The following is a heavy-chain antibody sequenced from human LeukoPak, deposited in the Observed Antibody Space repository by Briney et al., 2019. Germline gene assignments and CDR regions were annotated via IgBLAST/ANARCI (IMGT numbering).Heavy chain of an antibody. V-gene: IGHV6-1*01. D-gene: IGHD6-19*01. CDR1: GARVSSNSAA. CDR3: ASALRTSGWYGYNWFDP. J-gene: IGHJ5*02. CDR2: TYYRSKWYN. Sequence: SQTLSPPCAISGARVSSNSAAWNWIRPSPSRGLEWLERTYYRSKWYNDYAISVKSQITINPDTSKNQFSLQLNSVTPDDTAVYYCASALRTSGWYGYNWFDPWGQGTLVIVSS.